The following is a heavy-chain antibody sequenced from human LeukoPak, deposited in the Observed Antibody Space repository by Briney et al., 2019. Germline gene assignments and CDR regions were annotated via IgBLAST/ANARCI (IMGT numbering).Heavy chain of an antibody. J-gene: IGHJ4*02. CDR3: AKSGHNRFDY. D-gene: IGHD5-24*01. V-gene: IGHV3-30*18. Sequence: GGSLRLSCAASGFTFSSYGMHWVRQAPGKGLEWVAVISYDGSNKYYADSVKGRFTISRDNSKGTLYLQMNSLRAEDTAVYYCAKSGHNRFDYWGQGTLVTVYS. CDR1: GFTFSSYG. CDR2: ISYDGSNK.